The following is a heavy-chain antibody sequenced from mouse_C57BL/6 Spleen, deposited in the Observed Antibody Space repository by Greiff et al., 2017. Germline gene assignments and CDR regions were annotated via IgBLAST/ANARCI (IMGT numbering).Heavy chain of an antibody. J-gene: IGHJ3*01. CDR1: GFTFSSYA. CDR2: ISSGGDYI. CDR3: TREATVVATNGWFAY. Sequence: EVQVVESGEGLVKPGGSLKLSCAASGFTFSSYAMSWVRQTPEKRLEWVAYISSGGDYIYYADTVKGRFTISRDNARNTLYLQMSSLKSEDTAMYYCTREATVVATNGWFAYWGQGTLVTVSA. D-gene: IGHD1-1*01. V-gene: IGHV5-9-1*02.